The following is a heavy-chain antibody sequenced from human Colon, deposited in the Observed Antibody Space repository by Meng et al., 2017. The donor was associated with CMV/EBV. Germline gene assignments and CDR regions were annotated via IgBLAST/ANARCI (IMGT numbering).Heavy chain of an antibody. CDR1: GGTFLSYG. CDR3: ATDTLARGVIEYFYGMDV. V-gene: IGHV1-69*06. CDR2: IIPVIGTT. Sequence: SVEVSCKASGGTFLSYGYSWVRQAPGQGLEWMGGIIPVIGTTNYAQKFQGRVTITADRSTSTAYLELSGLRSEDTAVYYCATDTLARGVIEYFYGMDVWGQGTTVTVSS. J-gene: IGHJ6*02. D-gene: IGHD3-10*01.